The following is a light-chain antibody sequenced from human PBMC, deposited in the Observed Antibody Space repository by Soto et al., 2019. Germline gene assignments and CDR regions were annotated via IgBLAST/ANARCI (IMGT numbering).Light chain of an antibody. V-gene: IGLV2-14*01. Sequence: QSALTQPASVSGSPGQSITISCTGTSSDVGTSNYVSWYQQHSGKAPKLMIYEVSNRPSGVSNRFSGSKSGNTASLTISGLQAEDEADYYCSAYTSSLTLYVFGSGTKVTVL. CDR3: SAYTSSLTLYV. CDR1: SSDVGTSNY. J-gene: IGLJ1*01. CDR2: EVS.